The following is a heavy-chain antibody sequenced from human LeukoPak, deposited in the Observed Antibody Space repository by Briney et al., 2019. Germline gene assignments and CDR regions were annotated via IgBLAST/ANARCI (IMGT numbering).Heavy chain of an antibody. D-gene: IGHD3-3*01. V-gene: IGHV4-39*07. Sequence: SETLSLTCTVSGGSISSSSYYWGWIRQPPGKGLEWIGSIYYSGSTYYNPSLKSRVTISVDTSKNQFSPKLSSVTAADTAVYYCARVLVDFWSGYPLYYFDYWGQGTLVTVSS. CDR3: ARVLVDFWSGYPLYYFDY. J-gene: IGHJ4*02. CDR1: GGSISSSSYY. CDR2: IYYSGST.